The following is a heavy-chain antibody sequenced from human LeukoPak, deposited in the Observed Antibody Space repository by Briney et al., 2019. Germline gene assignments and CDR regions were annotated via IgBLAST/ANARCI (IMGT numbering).Heavy chain of an antibody. Sequence: GGSLRLSCAASGFTFSSYAMSWVRQAPGKGLGGVSAISGSGGSTYYADSVNGRFTISRDNSKNTPYLQMNSLRAEDTAVYYCAKDRYSGYDSGGNWFDPWGQGTLVTVSS. CDR1: GFTFSSYA. V-gene: IGHV3-23*01. J-gene: IGHJ5*02. CDR2: ISGSGGST. D-gene: IGHD5-12*01. CDR3: AKDRYSGYDSGGNWFDP.